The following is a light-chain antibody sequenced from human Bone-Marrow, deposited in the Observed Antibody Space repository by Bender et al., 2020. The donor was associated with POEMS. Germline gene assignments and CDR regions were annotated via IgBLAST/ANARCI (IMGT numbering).Light chain of an antibody. CDR1: SSDVGSYDR. CDR2: EVS. CDR3: FSKLFTTWV. Sequence: QSALTQPPSVSGSPGQSVTISCTVTSSDVGSYDRVSWYQQSPGTAPRLLIYEVSYRPSGVPDRFSGSKSDNTASLTISGLQAEDEADYYCFSKLFTTWVFGGGTKLTVL. J-gene: IGLJ3*02. V-gene: IGLV2-18*02.